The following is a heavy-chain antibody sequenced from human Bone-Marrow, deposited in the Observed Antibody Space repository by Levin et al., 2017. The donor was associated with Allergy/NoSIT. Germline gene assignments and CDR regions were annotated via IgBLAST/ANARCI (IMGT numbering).Heavy chain of an antibody. D-gene: IGHD1-26*01. J-gene: IGHJ4*02. CDR3: ARPSGHYPELRFDY. V-gene: IGHV4-39*07. CDR2: INHSGST. Sequence: SQTLSLPCTVSGGSVRSGSGYWSWIRQPPGKGLEWLGEINHSGSTNYNPSLKSRVTISVDTSKNQFSLKVSSVTAADTAVYYCARPSGHYPELRFDYWGQGTLVTVSS. CDR1: GGSVRSGSGY.